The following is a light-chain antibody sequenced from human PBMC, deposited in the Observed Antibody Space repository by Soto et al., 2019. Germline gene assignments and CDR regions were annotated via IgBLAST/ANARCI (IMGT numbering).Light chain of an antibody. CDR3: QQYGSSPGT. CDR2: GAS. V-gene: IGKV3-20*01. CDR1: QSVNSNY. Sequence: EIVLTQSPGTLSLSPGERATLSCRASQSVNSNYLAWYQQKPGQAPRLLINGASSRATSIPDRFSGSGSGTDFTLTISRLEPEDFAVYYCQQYGSSPGTFGQGTKVEIK. J-gene: IGKJ1*01.